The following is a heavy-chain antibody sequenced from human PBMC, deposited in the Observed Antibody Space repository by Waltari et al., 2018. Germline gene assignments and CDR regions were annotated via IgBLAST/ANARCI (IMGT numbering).Heavy chain of an antibody. CDR3: ARAYGGNESGFDY. D-gene: IGHD2-15*01. V-gene: IGHV4-61*02. J-gene: IGHJ4*02. CDR1: GGSISSGSYY. CDR2: IYTSGST. Sequence: QVQLQESGPGLVKPSQTLSLTCTVSGGSISSGSYYWSWIRQPGGKGLEWIGRIYTSGSTNYNPSLKSRVTISVDTSKNQFSLKLSSVTAADTAVYYCARAYGGNESGFDYWGQGTLVTVSS.